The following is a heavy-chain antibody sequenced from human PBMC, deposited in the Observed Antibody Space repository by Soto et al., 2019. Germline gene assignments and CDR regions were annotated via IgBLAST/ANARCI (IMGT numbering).Heavy chain of an antibody. D-gene: IGHD2-15*01. J-gene: IGHJ6*02. V-gene: IGHV4-31*03. CDR3: ARGPLACSGGSCYSSGMDV. CDR2: IYYSGST. CDR1: GDSISSGGYY. Sequence: QVQLQESGPGLVKPSQTLSLTCTVSGDSISSGGYYWSWIRQHPGKGLVWIGYIYYSGSTYYNPSLQRRVTISVDTSKNQFPLQLSSVTAADTAVYYCARGPLACSGGSCYSSGMDVWGRGTTVTVSS.